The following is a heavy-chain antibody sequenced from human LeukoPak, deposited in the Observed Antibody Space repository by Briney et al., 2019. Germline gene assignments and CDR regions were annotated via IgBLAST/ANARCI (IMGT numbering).Heavy chain of an antibody. J-gene: IGHJ6*02. CDR3: AREVTAMDGYYYGMDV. CDR1: GHTFTSYY. D-gene: IGHD5-18*01. Sequence: ASVKVSCKASGHTFTSYYMHWVRQAPGQGLEWMGIINPSGGSTSYAQKFQGRVTMTRDTSTSTVYVELSSLRSEDTAVYYCAREVTAMDGYYYGMDVWGQGTTVTVSS. V-gene: IGHV1-46*01. CDR2: INPSGGST.